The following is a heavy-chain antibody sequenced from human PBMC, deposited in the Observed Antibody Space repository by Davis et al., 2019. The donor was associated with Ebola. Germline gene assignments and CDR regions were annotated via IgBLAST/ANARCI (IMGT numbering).Heavy chain of an antibody. CDR1: GYTFTGYY. CDR3: ARDLGDTALGWFDP. V-gene: IGHV1-2*02. CDR2: INPNSGGT. J-gene: IGHJ5*02. D-gene: IGHD3-16*01. Sequence: ASVKVSCKASGYTFTGYYMHWVRQAPGQGLEWMGWINPNSGGTNYAQKFQGRVTMTRDTSISTAYMELSRLRSDDTAVYYCARDLGDTALGWFDPWGQGTLVTVSS.